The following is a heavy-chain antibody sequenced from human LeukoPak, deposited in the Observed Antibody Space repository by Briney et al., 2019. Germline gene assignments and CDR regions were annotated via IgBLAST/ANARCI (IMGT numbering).Heavy chain of an antibody. Sequence: ASVKVSCKASGYTFTSYDINWVRQATGQGLEWMGWMNPNSGNTGYAQKFQGRVTMTRNTSISTAYMELSSLRSEDTAVYYCARGQVSVLRFLEWLSFDYWGQGTLVTVSS. CDR2: MNPNSGNT. D-gene: IGHD3-3*01. J-gene: IGHJ4*02. V-gene: IGHV1-8*01. CDR3: ARGQVSVLRFLEWLSFDY. CDR1: GYTFTSYD.